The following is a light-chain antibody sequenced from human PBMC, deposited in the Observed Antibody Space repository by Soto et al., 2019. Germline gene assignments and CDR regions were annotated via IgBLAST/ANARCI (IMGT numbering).Light chain of an antibody. CDR2: GAS. V-gene: IGKV3-20*01. CDR1: QSVSSSY. Sequence: DIVLTQSPGTLSLSPGERATLSCRASQSVSSSYLAWYQQKPGQAPRLLIYGASSRATGIPDRFSGSGSGTDFTLTISRLEPEDFAVYYCQHSTFGQGTRLEIK. J-gene: IGKJ5*01. CDR3: QHST.